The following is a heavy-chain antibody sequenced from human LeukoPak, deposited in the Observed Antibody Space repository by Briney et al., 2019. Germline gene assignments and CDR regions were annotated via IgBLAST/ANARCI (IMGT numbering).Heavy chain of an antibody. CDR1: GFTFDDYS. D-gene: IGHD6-19*01. CDR3: ARASPAQQWLGPEDY. CDR2: ISWDGGSK. J-gene: IGHJ4*02. Sequence: PGGSLRLSCAASGFTFDDYSMHWVRQAPGKGLEWISRISWDGGSKYYADSMRGRFTISRHDSKSSLYLQMNSLRSEDTAFYCCARASPAQQWLGPEDYWGQGTLVNVSS. V-gene: IGHV3-43*01.